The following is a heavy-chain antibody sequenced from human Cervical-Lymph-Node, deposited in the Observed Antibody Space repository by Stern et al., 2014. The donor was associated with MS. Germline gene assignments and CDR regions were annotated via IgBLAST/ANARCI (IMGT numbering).Heavy chain of an antibody. Sequence: QLEQSGPAVKKPGASLIVSCKASGYTFISYGISLVRQAPGQGLEWVGLTSADSGTTKYAQKFRDRITLTRDTSTGTAYMELRTLRYEDTAVYYCARDKMHALDFWGQGTLVSVSS. CDR2: TSADSGTT. D-gene: IGHD2-8*01. CDR3: ARDKMHALDF. CDR1: GYTFISYG. V-gene: IGHV1-18*01. J-gene: IGHJ4*02.